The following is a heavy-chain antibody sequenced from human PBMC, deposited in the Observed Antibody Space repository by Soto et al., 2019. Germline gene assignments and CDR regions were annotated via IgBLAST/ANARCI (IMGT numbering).Heavy chain of an antibody. CDR1: GYAFSQFY. D-gene: IGHD1-26*01. CDR2: INPNSGRT. J-gene: IGHJ6*03. CDR3: ARESGRTTATLDYYYFYMDV. V-gene: IGHV1-2*04. Sequence: QVQLVQSGAEVKKPGASVKVSCKASGYAFSQFYIHWMRQAPGQGLEWMGWINPNSGRTKFAQKFQGWVTMTRDTSIKTVYMELSGLKSDATAVYYCARESGRTTATLDYYYFYMDVGGKGTTVTVSS.